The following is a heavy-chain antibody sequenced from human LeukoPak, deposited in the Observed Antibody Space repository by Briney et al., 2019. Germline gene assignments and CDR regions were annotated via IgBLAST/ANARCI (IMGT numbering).Heavy chain of an antibody. CDR3: ARLIAAAGTGWFDP. D-gene: IGHD6-13*01. Sequence: ASVKVSCKASGYTFTSYGISWVRQAPGQGIEWMGWISAYNGNTNYAQKLQGRVTMTTDTSTSTAYMELRSLRSDDTAVYYCARLIAAAGTGWFDPWGQGTLVTVSS. V-gene: IGHV1-18*04. J-gene: IGHJ5*02. CDR2: ISAYNGNT. CDR1: GYTFTSYG.